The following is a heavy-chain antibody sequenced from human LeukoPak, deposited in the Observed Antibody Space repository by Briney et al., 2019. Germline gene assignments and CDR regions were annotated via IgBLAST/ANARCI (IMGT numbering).Heavy chain of an antibody. J-gene: IGHJ4*02. Sequence: PGGSLRLSCAAFGFTFSSYSMNWVRQAPGKGLEWVSSISSSSSYIYYAASVKGRFTISRDNAKNSLYLQINSLRPVDTAVYYCANDRYGSGSYSDYWGQGTLVTVSS. CDR3: ANDRYGSGSYSDY. V-gene: IGHV3-21*01. D-gene: IGHD3-10*01. CDR2: ISSSSSYI. CDR1: GFTFSSYS.